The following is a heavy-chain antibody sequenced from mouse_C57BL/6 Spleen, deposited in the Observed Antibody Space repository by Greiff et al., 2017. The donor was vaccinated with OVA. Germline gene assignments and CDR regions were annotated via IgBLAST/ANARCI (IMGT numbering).Heavy chain of an antibody. CDR3: ARTGTWYFDY. Sequence: QVQLQQSGAELVKPGASVKLSCKASGYTFTSYWMQWVKQRPGQGLEWIGEIDPSDSYTNYNQKFKGKATLTVDTSSSTAYMQLSSLTSEDSAVYYCARTGTWYFDYWGQGTTLTVSS. CDR1: GYTFTSYW. J-gene: IGHJ2*01. V-gene: IGHV1-50*01. CDR2: IDPSDSYT. D-gene: IGHD4-1*01.